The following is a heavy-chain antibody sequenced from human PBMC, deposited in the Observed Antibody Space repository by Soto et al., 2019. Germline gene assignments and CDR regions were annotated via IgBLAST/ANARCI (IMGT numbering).Heavy chain of an antibody. V-gene: IGHV4-4*07. Sequence: SATXSLTCTVSDYFISSYYLNWIRQPAGKGLEWIGRVSTNGATNYNPSLESRVTMSVDTSKNQFSLKPTSVTAAATAVYFCGRADSETLNGSYDMEVWGNGTT. CDR3: GRADSETLNGSYDMEV. J-gene: IGHJ6*04. D-gene: IGHD1-1*01. CDR1: DYFISSYY. CDR2: VSTNGAT.